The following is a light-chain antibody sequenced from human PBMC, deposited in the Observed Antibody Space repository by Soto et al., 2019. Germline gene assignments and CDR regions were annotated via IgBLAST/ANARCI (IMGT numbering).Light chain of an antibody. CDR2: EGS. V-gene: IGLV2-23*01. CDR3: CSFAGLNTLL. CDR1: SSDVGSYNL. J-gene: IGLJ2*01. Sequence: QSALTQPASVSGSPGQSITISCTGTSSDVGSYNLVSWYQQQPGKAPKLMIYEGSKRPSGVSNRFSGSKSGNTASLTISGLQAEDEADYYCCSFAGLNTLLFGGGTKLTVL.